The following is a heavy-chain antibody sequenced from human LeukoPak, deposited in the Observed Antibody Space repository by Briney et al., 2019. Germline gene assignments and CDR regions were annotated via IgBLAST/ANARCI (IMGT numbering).Heavy chain of an antibody. CDR3: ARDLGRSSWYY. V-gene: IGHV1-2*02. D-gene: IGHD6-13*01. CDR2: INPNSGGT. Sequence: ASVTVSCKASGYTFTGYYMHWVRQAPGQGLEWMGWINPNSGGTNYTQKFQGRVTMTRDTSISTAYMELSRLRSDDTAVYYCARDLGRSSWYYWGQGTLVTVSS. J-gene: IGHJ4*02. CDR1: GYTFTGYY.